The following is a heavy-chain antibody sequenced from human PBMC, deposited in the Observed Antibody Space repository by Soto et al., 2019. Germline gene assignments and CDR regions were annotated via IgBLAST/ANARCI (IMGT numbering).Heavy chain of an antibody. J-gene: IGHJ3*02. CDR3: ARDHDSSGWYDAFDI. CDR1: GLTFSSYS. CDR2: ISSSSSTI. V-gene: IGHV3-48*02. D-gene: IGHD6-19*01. Sequence: EVQLVESGGGLVQPGGSLRLSCAASGLTFSSYSMNWVRQAPGKGLEGVSYISSSSSTIYYADSVKGRFTISRDNAKNSLYLQMNSLRDEDTAVYYCARDHDSSGWYDAFDIWGQGTMVTVSS.